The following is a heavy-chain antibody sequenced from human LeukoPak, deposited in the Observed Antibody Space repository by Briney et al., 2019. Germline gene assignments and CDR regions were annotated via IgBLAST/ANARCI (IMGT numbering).Heavy chain of an antibody. CDR3: VSFYETY. CDR1: GFTFSSYA. J-gene: IGHJ4*02. CDR2: INSDGSWT. D-gene: IGHD2/OR15-2a*01. Sequence: GGSLRLSCAASGFTFSSYAMSWVRQAPGKGLEWVSHINSDGSWTSYADSVKGRFTISKDNAKNTVYLQMNSLRAEDTAVYYCVSFYETYWGRGTLVTVSS. V-gene: IGHV3-74*01.